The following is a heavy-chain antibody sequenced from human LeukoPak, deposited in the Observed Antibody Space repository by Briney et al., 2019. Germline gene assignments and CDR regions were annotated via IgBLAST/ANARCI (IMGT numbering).Heavy chain of an antibody. J-gene: IGHJ3*02. CDR3: ARNPVAGLSRGAFDI. CDR1: GYTFTSYG. D-gene: IGHD6-19*01. CDR2: INPNSGGT. Sequence: GASVKVSCKASGYTFTSYGINWVRQAPGQGLEWMGWINPNSGGTNYAQKFQGRVTMTRDTSISTAYMELSRLRSDDTAVYYCARNPVAGLSRGAFDIWGQGTMVTVSS. V-gene: IGHV1-2*02.